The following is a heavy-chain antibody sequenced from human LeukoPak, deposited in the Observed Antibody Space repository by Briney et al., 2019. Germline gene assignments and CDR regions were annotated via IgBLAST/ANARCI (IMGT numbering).Heavy chain of an antibody. CDR1: GYTFTGYY. CDR3: ARDGRGVSQLEAYYYYYGMDV. Sequence: GASVKVSCKASGYTFTGYYMHWVRQAPGQGLEWMGRINPNSGGTNYAQKFQGRVTMTRDTSISTAYMELSRLRSDDTAVYYCARDGRGVSQLEAYYYYYGMDVWGQGTTVTVSS. J-gene: IGHJ6*02. D-gene: IGHD1-1*01. CDR2: INPNSGGT. V-gene: IGHV1-2*06.